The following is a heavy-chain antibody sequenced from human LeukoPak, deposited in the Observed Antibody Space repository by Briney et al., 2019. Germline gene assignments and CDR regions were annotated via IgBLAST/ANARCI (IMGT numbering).Heavy chain of an antibody. CDR3: ARTPRGYCSGGSCPNWFDP. V-gene: IGHV4-59*01. CDR1: GGSISTYH. Sequence: SETLSLTCTVSGGSISTYHWNWIRQPPGKGLEWIGNIYYTGSTDYNPSLKSRVTISVDTSKNQFSLKLSSVTAADTAVYYCARTPRGYCSGGSCPNWFDPWGQGTLVTVSS. D-gene: IGHD2-15*01. CDR2: IYYTGST. J-gene: IGHJ5*02.